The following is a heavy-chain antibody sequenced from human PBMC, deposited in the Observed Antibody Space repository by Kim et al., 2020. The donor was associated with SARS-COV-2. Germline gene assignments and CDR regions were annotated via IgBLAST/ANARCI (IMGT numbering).Heavy chain of an antibody. J-gene: IGHJ4*02. V-gene: IGHV3-23*03. D-gene: IGHD3-10*01. Sequence: YGDSVKGRFTISRDNCKNMVYLQMNSLRVEDTAVYYCAKAGGSGSYCFNYWGQGTLVTVSS. CDR3: AKAGGSGSYCFNY.